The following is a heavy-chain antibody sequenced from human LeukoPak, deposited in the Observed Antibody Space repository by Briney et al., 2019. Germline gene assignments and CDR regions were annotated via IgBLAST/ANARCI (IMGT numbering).Heavy chain of an antibody. CDR2: IYYSGNT. CDR3: ARVEYFDYIWGSYKY. CDR1: GGSISSYY. J-gene: IGHJ4*02. D-gene: IGHD3-16*01. Sequence: SETLSLTCTVSGGSISSYYWSWIRQPPGKGLEWIGYIYYSGNTNYNPSLKSRVTLSVDTSKNQFSLNLSSVTAADTAVYYCARVEYFDYIWGSYKYWGQGTLVTVSS. V-gene: IGHV4-59*01.